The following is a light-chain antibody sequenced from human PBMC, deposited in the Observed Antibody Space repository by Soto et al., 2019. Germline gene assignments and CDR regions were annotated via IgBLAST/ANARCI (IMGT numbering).Light chain of an antibody. CDR3: QSYDSGLSGVV. Sequence: QSVLTQPPSVSGAPGQRVTISCTGSSSNIGAGYDVHWYQQLPGTAPKFLIYGNSNRPSGVPDRFSGSKSGTSASLPIAGLQAEDEAAYYCQSYDSGLSGVVFGGGTKLTVL. CDR1: SSNIGAGYD. J-gene: IGLJ2*01. V-gene: IGLV1-40*01. CDR2: GNS.